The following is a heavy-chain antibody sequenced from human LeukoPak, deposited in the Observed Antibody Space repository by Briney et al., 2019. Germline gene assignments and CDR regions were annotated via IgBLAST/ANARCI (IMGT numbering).Heavy chain of an antibody. Sequence: SETLSLTCSVSGGSISSSSYYWGWIRQPPGEELEWIGSIYYSGSTYYTPSLKSRLTISVDTSKNQFSLKLSSVTAADTAVYYRASGYYYDSSGYLSPWFDYWGQGTLVTVSS. CDR2: IYYSGST. D-gene: IGHD3-22*01. V-gene: IGHV4-39*07. CDR3: ASGYYYDSSGYLSPWFDY. CDR1: GGSISSSSYY. J-gene: IGHJ4*02.